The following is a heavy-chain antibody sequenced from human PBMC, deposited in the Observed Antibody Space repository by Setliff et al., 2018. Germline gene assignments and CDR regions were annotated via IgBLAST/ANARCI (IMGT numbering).Heavy chain of an antibody. CDR1: GYSISSGYY. Sequence: SETLSLTCAVSGYSISSGYYWGWIRQPPGKGLEWIGSIYHSGSTYYNPSLKGRVTISVDTSKNQFSLKLSSVTAADTAVYYCARHSSRPYWGQGTLVTVSS. CDR3: ARHSSRPY. CDR2: IYHSGST. V-gene: IGHV4-38-2*01. J-gene: IGHJ4*02.